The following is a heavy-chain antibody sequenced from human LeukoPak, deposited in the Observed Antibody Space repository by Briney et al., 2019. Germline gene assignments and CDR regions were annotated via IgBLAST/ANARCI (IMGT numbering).Heavy chain of an antibody. CDR3: ARGGSRSRRGDDAFDI. V-gene: IGHV1-18*01. CDR1: GYTFTNYA. D-gene: IGHD3-10*01. Sequence: ASVKVSWKASGYTFTNYAMNCVRQVPGLWLEWIGCISAYNGNTELAQKFQGRVTLATDASTSTAYVELRSLTSDDTAVYFCARGGSRSRRGDDAFDIWGQGTMVTVSS. CDR2: ISAYNGNT. J-gene: IGHJ3*02.